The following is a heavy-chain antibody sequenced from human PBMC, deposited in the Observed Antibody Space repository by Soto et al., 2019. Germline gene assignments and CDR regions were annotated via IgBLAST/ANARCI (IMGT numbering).Heavy chain of an antibody. CDR1: GYTFTGYY. Sequence: QVQLVQSGAEVKKPGASVKVSCKASGYTFTGYYMHWVRQAPGQGLEWMGWINPNSGGTNYAQKFQGRVTTTRDTSISTAYMELLRLRSDDTAVYYCARERPLSGGRAPGFDPWGQGTLVTVSS. CDR3: ARERPLSGGRAPGFDP. V-gene: IGHV1-2*02. J-gene: IGHJ5*02. CDR2: INPNSGGT. D-gene: IGHD2-15*01.